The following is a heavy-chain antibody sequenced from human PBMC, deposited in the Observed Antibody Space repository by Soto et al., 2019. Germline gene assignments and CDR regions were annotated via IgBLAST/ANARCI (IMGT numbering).Heavy chain of an antibody. CDR1: GGSINSGGYY. CDR2: ILYSGST. J-gene: IGHJ4*02. D-gene: IGHD6-13*01. CDR3: ARGYRPSGYSSSWVFDY. V-gene: IGHV4-31*03. Sequence: QVQLQESGPGLVKPSQTLSLICTVSGGSINSGGYYWNWIRQHPRTGLEWIGNILYSGSTYYNPFLRSRVSIPADTSDNQFSLTLSPVTAADTAVYFCARGYRPSGYSSSWVFDYWGQGTLVDVSS.